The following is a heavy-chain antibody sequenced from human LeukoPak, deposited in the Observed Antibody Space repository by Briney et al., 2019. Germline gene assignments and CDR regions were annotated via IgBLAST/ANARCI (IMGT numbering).Heavy chain of an antibody. J-gene: IGHJ4*02. Sequence: PGGSLRLSCAASGFTLSSYGMNWVRQAPGKGLEWVSYISGSSSTMYYTDSVKGRFTISRDNAKNSLYLQMNSLRDEDTAVYYCARKFYGSGSHYFDCWGQGTLVTVSS. CDR3: ARKFYGSGSHYFDC. V-gene: IGHV3-48*02. CDR1: GFTLSSYG. D-gene: IGHD1-26*01. CDR2: ISGSSSTM.